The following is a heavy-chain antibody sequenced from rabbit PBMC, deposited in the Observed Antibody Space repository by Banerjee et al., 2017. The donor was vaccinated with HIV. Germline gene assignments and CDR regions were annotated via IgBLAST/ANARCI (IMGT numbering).Heavy chain of an antibody. Sequence: QLKESGGGLVQPGGSLKLSCKASGIDFSTYGISWVRQAPGKGLEWIGIIYAGKGSADYASWVNGRFTISSDNAQNTVDLQMNSLTAADTATYFCARNDYGDYAYYFNLWGPGTLVTVS. D-gene: IGHD2-1*01. CDR1: GIDFSTYG. V-gene: IGHV1S7*01. J-gene: IGHJ4*01. CDR2: IYAGKGSA. CDR3: ARNDYGDYAYYFNL.